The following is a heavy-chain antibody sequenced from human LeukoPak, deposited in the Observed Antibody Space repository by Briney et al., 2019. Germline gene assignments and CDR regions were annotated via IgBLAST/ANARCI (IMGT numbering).Heavy chain of an antibody. CDR3: ARGKSIVGATGYYGMDV. Sequence: GSLRLSCAASGFTVSSNYMSWVRQAPGKGLEWVSVIYSGGSTYYADSVKGRFTISRDNSKNTLYLQMNSLRAEDTAVYYCARGKSIVGATGYYGMDVWGQGTTVTVSS. CDR2: IYSGGST. J-gene: IGHJ6*02. CDR1: GFTVSSNY. V-gene: IGHV3-53*01. D-gene: IGHD1-26*01.